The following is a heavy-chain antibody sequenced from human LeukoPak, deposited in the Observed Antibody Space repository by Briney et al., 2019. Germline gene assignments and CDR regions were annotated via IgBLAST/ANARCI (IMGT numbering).Heavy chain of an antibody. CDR2: INHSGST. CDR1: GGSFSGYY. V-gene: IGHV4-34*01. CDR3: ARGLYGGSWLSVYYYYGMDV. Sequence: PSETLSLTCAVYGGSFSGYYWSWIRQPPGKGLEWIGEINHSGSTNYNPSLKSRVTISVDTSKNQFSLKLSSVTAADTAVYYCARGLYGGSWLSVYYYYGMDVWGQGNTVTVSS. J-gene: IGHJ6*02. D-gene: IGHD2-15*01.